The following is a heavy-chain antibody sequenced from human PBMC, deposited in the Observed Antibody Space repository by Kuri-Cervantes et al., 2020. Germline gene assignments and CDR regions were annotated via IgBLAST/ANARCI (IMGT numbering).Heavy chain of an antibody. D-gene: IGHD1-1*01. CDR2: ISYHGSDK. Sequence: GESLKISCTASGFTFNIYTMHWVRQAPGKGLEWVAVISYHGSDKHYADSAKGRFTISRDNSKNTLYLQMNSLRTEDTAVYYCAKGYLRGPIDDWGQGTLVTVSS. V-gene: IGHV3-30-3*01. CDR1: GFTFNIYT. CDR3: AKGYLRGPIDD. J-gene: IGHJ4*02.